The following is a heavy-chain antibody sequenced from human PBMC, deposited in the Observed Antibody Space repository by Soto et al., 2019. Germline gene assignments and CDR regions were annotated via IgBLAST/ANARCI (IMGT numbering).Heavy chain of an antibody. D-gene: IGHD2-21*02. V-gene: IGHV4-34*01. CDR1: GGSFSGYY. CDR2: INHSGST. Sequence: SETLSLTCAVYGGSFSGYYWSWIRQPPGKGLEWIGEINHSGSTNYNPSLKSRVTISVDTSKNQFSPKLSSVTAADTAVYYCARGGPGRHIVVVTAIVFDYWGQGTLVTVSS. J-gene: IGHJ4*02. CDR3: ARGGPGRHIVVVTAIVFDY.